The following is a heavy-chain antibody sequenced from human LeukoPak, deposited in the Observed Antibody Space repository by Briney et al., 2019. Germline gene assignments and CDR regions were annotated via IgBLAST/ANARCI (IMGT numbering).Heavy chain of an antibody. CDR2: INPSVGTS. Sequence: ASVTVSCKASGYTFTSYYMHWVRQAPGQGLEWMGIINPSVGTSNYAQTFQGRVAMTRDTSTSTVYIELSSLRSEDTAVYYCARDRSGYDVFDYWGQGTLVTVSS. D-gene: IGHD3-3*01. J-gene: IGHJ4*02. CDR1: GYTFTSYY. V-gene: IGHV1-46*01. CDR3: ARDRSGYDVFDY.